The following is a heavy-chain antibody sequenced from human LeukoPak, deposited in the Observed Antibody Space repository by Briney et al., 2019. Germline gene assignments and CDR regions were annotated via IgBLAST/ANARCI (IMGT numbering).Heavy chain of an antibody. D-gene: IGHD6-19*01. Sequence: GGSLRLSCAASGFAFSSYWMSWVRQAPGKGLEWVAHISQDGSERYYVDSVKGRFTISRDDAKNSLYLQMDSLRAEDTAVYYCARGAQWLAGRFDYWGQGTLVAVSS. J-gene: IGHJ4*02. CDR1: GFAFSSYW. CDR2: ISQDGSER. CDR3: ARGAQWLAGRFDY. V-gene: IGHV3-7*03.